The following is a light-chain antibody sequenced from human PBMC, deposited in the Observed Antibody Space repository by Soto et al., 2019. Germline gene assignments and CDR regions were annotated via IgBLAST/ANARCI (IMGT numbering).Light chain of an antibody. Sequence: EIVLTESPATLSLSPGNRATLSCRASQSVSGYLAWYQQKPGQAPRLLIYDASNRTPGIPDRFSGIGSGTHFTLTLTRLEPEDFAVYYCQQRSNWPSTFGGGTKVEI. CDR2: DAS. V-gene: IGKV3-11*01. CDR3: QQRSNWPST. J-gene: IGKJ4*01. CDR1: QSVSGY.